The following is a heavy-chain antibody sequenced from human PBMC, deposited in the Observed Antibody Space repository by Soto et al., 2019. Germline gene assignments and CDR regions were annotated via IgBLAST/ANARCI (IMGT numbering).Heavy chain of an antibody. Sequence: PSETLSLTCTVSGDSISTYYWNWIRQPPGKGLEWIGDIYYSGSTDYNPSLKSRVTMSVATSKNQFSLRLSSVTAADTAVYFCASYPGGYGGQGTLVTVSS. V-gene: IGHV4-59*01. D-gene: IGHD3-10*01. J-gene: IGHJ4*02. CDR1: GDSISTYY. CDR3: ASYPGGY. CDR2: IYYSGST.